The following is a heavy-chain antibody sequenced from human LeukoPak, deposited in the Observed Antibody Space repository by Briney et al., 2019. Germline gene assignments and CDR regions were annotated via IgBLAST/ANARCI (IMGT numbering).Heavy chain of an antibody. CDR2: IYRGGDT. D-gene: IGHD6-19*01. V-gene: IGHV3-53*04. CDR3: ARESSVSGWYIY. CDR1: GFTVSTNY. Sequence: WGSLRLSCAASGFTVSTNYMSWVRQAPGKGLEWVSTIYRGGDTYYADSVKGRFTISRPNSRNALYLQMNSLRSEDTAVYYCARESSVSGWYIYWGQGTLVTVSS. J-gene: IGHJ4*02.